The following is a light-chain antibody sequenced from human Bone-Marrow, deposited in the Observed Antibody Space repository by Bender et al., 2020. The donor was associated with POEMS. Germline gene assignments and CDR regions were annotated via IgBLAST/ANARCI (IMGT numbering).Light chain of an antibody. CDR2: KDT. CDR1: ALPKQY. Sequence: SYELTQPPSVSVSPGQTARITCSGDALPKQYACWYQQRPGQAPFLVIYKDTERPSGIPERFSGSSSGTTVTLTISGVQAEDEADYYCQSADSSRTHVLFGGGTKLTVL. J-gene: IGLJ2*01. V-gene: IGLV3-25*03. CDR3: QSADSSRTHVL.